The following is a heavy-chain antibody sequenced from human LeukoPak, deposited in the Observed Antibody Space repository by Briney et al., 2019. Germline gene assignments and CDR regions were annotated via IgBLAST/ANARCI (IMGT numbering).Heavy chain of an antibody. V-gene: IGHV4-34*01. CDR3: ARASWGTTGTIDAFDI. CDR1: GGSFSGYY. J-gene: IGHJ3*02. D-gene: IGHD1-1*01. CDR2: INHSGST. Sequence: SETLSLTCAVYGGSFSGYYWSWIRQPPGKGLEWIGEINHSGSTNYNPSLKSRVTISVDTSKNQFSLKLSSVTAADTAVYYCARASWGTTGTIDAFDIWGQGTMVTVSS.